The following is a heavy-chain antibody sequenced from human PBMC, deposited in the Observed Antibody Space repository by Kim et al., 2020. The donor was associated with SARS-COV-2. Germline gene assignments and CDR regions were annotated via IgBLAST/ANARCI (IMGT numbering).Heavy chain of an antibody. CDR3: ARDLTGWWDFDY. Sequence: SYAQKFQGRVTMTRDTSTSTVYMELSSLRSEDTAVYYCARDLTGWWDFDYWGQGTLVTVSS. J-gene: IGHJ4*02. V-gene: IGHV1-46*01. D-gene: IGHD2-8*02.